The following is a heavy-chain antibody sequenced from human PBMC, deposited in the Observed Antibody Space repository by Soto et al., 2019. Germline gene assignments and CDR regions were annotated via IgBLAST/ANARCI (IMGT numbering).Heavy chain of an antibody. V-gene: IGHV3-23*01. J-gene: IGHJ6*02. CDR2: ISGSGAGT. Sequence: GGSLRLSCTASGFTFSTSAMSWVRQAPGRGLEWVSGISGSGAGTYYADSVKGRFTISRDNSKNTLYLQMSGLRAEDAAVYYCAKGPTVFGAVISFDYYYGMYVWGQGTPVTVSS. D-gene: IGHD3-3*01. CDR3: AKGPTVFGAVISFDYYYGMYV. CDR1: GFTFSTSA.